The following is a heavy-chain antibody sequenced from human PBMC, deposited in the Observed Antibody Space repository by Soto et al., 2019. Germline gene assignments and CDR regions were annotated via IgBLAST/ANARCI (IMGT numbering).Heavy chain of an antibody. V-gene: IGHV4-59*01. CDR3: ARSRNFDYAFY. J-gene: IGHJ4*02. D-gene: IGHD3-16*01. CDR1: GGSINNFF. Sequence: QVQLQESGPGLVKPSETLFLTCTVSGGSINNFFWTWIRQVPGKGLEYIGYIYYSGSTTYNPSLKSRVTISVDTSSQFSLRLSSVTAADTAVYYCARSRNFDYAFYWGQGTLVTVSS. CDR2: IYYSGST.